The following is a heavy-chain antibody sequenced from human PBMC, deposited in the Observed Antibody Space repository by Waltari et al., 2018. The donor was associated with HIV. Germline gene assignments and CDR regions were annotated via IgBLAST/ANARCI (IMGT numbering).Heavy chain of an antibody. V-gene: IGHV1-69*12. Sequence: QVQLVQSGAEVKKPGSSVKVSCKASGGTFSSYAISWVRQAPGQGLEWMGGIIPIFGPANYAQKFQGRVTSTADESTSTAYMELSSLRSEDTAVYYCASPPRDIVVVPAANNYGAFDIWGQGTMVTVSS. D-gene: IGHD2-2*01. CDR1: GGTFSSYA. J-gene: IGHJ3*02. CDR3: ASPPRDIVVVPAANNYGAFDI. CDR2: IIPIFGPA.